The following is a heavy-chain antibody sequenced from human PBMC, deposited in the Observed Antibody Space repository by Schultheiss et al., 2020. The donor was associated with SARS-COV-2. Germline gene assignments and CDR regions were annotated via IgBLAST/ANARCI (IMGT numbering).Heavy chain of an antibody. CDR1: GFTFSDYY. CDR2: ISSSSSYT. V-gene: IGHV3-11*03. D-gene: IGHD3-22*01. J-gene: IGHJ4*02. CDR3: AKLYDSSGYYYFDY. Sequence: GGSLRLSCAASGFTFSDYYMSWIRQAPGKGLEWVSYISSSSSYTNYADSVKGRFTISRDNAKNTLYLQMNSLRAEDTAVYYCAKLYDSSGYYYFDYWGQGTLVTVSS.